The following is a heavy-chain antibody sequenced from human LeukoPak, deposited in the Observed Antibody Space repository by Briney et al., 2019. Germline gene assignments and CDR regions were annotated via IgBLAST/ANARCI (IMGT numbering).Heavy chain of an antibody. CDR1: GSTFSTYG. V-gene: IGHV3-30*02. D-gene: IGHD3-10*01. CDR3: VKDWGVLPDYTADGFDI. Sequence: PGGSLRLSCAASGSTFSTYGMHWVRQAPGKGLEWVAFIRPDGSNEYYAASVRGRFAISRDNSQNTLHLQMNSLRLEDTAVYYCVKDWGVLPDYTADGFDIWGPGTMVTVSS. CDR2: IRPDGSNE. J-gene: IGHJ3*02.